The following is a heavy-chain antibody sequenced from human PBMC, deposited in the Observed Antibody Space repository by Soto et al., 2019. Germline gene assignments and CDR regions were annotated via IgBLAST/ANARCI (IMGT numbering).Heavy chain of an antibody. V-gene: IGHV3-7*01. J-gene: IGHJ6*02. CDR1: GFTFSTYW. Sequence: LRLSCAASGFTFSTYWMNWVRQAPGKGLEWVANIKQDGSEKYYVDSVKGRFAISRDNAKDSLFLQMNNLRAEDTAVYYCVRDWSTFWGMDVWGQGTTVTVSS. CDR2: IKQDGSEK. CDR3: VRDWSTFWGMDV.